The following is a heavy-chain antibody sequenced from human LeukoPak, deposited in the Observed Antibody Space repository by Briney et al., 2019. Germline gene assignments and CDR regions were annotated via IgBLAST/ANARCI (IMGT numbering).Heavy chain of an antibody. CDR1: GGSFSGYY. CDR2: INHSGST. J-gene: IGHJ6*03. CDR3: ARGHRNVEVDYYYMDV. Sequence: SKTLSLTCAVYGGSFSGYYWSWIRQPPGKGLEWIGEINHSGSTNHNPSLKSRVTISVDTSKNQFSLKLSAVTAADTAVYYCARGHRNVEVDYYYMDVWGKGTTVTVSS. D-gene: IGHD5-24*01. V-gene: IGHV4-34*01.